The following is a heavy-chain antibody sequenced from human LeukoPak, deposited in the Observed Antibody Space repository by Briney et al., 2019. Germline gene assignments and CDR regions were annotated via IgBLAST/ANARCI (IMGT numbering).Heavy chain of an antibody. CDR2: IIPIFGTA. CDR1: GGTFSSYA. Sequence: AAVKVSCKASGGTFSSYAISWVRQAPGQGLEWMGGIIPIFGTANYAQKFQGGVTITADESTSTAYMELSSLRSEDTAVYYCARGPDWGYFDYWGQGTLVTVSS. CDR3: ARGPDWGYFDY. D-gene: IGHD7-27*01. V-gene: IGHV1-69*13. J-gene: IGHJ4*02.